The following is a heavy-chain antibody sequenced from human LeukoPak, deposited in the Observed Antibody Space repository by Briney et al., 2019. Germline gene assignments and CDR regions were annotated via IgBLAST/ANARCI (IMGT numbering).Heavy chain of an antibody. D-gene: IGHD3-10*01. V-gene: IGHV1-18*01. CDR1: GYTFTSYG. Sequence: GASVKVSCKASGYTFTSYGISWVRQAPGQGLEWMGWISAYNGNTNYAQKLQGRVTMTTDTSTSTAYMELRSLRSDDTAVYYCARDMGSGSYYYYYYYYMDVWGKGTTVTVSS. CDR2: ISAYNGNT. J-gene: IGHJ6*03. CDR3: ARDMGSGSYYYYYYYYMDV.